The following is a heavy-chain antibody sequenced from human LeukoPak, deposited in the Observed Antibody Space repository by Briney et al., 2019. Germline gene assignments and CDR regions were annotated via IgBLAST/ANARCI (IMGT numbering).Heavy chain of an antibody. J-gene: IGHJ5*02. Sequence: PNSGNTGYAQKFQGRVTMTRNTSISTAYMELSSLRSEDTAVYYCARSRTRVRGANWFDPWGQGTLVTVSS. V-gene: IGHV1-8*01. CDR3: ARSRTRVRGANWFDP. CDR2: PNSGNT. D-gene: IGHD3-10*01.